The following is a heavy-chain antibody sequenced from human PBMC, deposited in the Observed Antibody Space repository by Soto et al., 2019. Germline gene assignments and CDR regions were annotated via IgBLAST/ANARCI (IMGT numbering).Heavy chain of an antibody. CDR1: GYTFTSYT. J-gene: IGHJ5*02. CDR3: ARIGYGYPSGRGWFDP. Sequence: QVQLVQSGAEVKKSGASVKVSCKASGYTFTSYTMHWVRQAPGQSLEWMGWINAGNGDTKYSQKFQGRVTITRDISASTAYMELSSLRSEDTAVYYCARIGYGYPSGRGWFDPWGQGTLVTVSS. V-gene: IGHV1-3*01. CDR2: INAGNGDT. D-gene: IGHD5-18*01.